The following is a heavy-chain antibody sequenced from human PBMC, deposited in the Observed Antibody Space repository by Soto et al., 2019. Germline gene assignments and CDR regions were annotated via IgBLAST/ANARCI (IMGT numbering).Heavy chain of an antibody. Sequence: QVQLVQSGAEVKKPGSSVKVSCKASGGTFSSYAISWVRQAPGQGLEWMGGIIPIFGTANYAQKFQGRVTINADESTSTAYMERSSLSSEDTAVYYCARGPFNYDSSGYLPPYYFDYWGQGTLVTVSS. CDR2: IIPIFGTA. V-gene: IGHV1-69*01. CDR3: ARGPFNYDSSGYLPPYYFDY. CDR1: GGTFSSYA. J-gene: IGHJ4*02. D-gene: IGHD3-22*01.